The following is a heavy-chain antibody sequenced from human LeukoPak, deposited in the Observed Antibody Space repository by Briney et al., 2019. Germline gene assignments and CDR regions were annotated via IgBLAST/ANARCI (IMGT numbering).Heavy chain of an antibody. J-gene: IGHJ4*02. CDR2: IYYSGST. V-gene: IGHV4-61*05. CDR1: GVSISSSSYY. Sequence: PSETLSLTCTVSGVSISSSSYYWGWLRQPPGKGLEWLGYIYYSGSTKYTPSLKRRVSISVDTSKNQFSLKLSSVTAADTAVYYCARGAGAGYNLKPFDYWGQGTLATLSS. CDR3: ARGAGAGYNLKPFDY. D-gene: IGHD5-24*01.